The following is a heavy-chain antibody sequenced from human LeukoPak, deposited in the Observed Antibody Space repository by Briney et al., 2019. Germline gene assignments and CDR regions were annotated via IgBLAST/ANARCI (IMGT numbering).Heavy chain of an antibody. CDR1: GFTFSSYD. V-gene: IGHV3-33*01. D-gene: IGHD3-9*01. CDR2: IWYDGSNK. CDR3: ARELSGPYDILTGHFDY. Sequence: GRSLRLSCAASGFTFSSYDMHWVRQAPGKGLEWVAVIWYDGSNKYYADSVKGRFTISRDNSKNTLYLQMNSLRAEDTAVYYCARELSGPYDILTGHFDYWGQGTLVTVSS. J-gene: IGHJ4*02.